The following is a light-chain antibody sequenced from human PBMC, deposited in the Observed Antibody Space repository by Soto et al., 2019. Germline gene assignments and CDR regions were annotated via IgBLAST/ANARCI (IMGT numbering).Light chain of an antibody. CDR1: VSVVSRY. Sequence: IVLTQCPGTLCLSXGERATLSCRPTVSVVSRYLAWYQLKPGKAPRLXXYDASSRAHGSPDRFSGSGSATDFTRTISSRQPEDFATYYGLQHNTYPRTFGQGTKVDIK. V-gene: IGKV3-20*01. J-gene: IGKJ1*01. CDR2: DAS. CDR3: LQHNTYPRT.